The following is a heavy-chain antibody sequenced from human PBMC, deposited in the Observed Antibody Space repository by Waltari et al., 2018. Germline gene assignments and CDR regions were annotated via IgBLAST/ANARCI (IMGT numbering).Heavy chain of an antibody. CDR2: IWFDGIKI. CDR1: GFGFSSFG. CDR3: ARCPDEYNYYYMEV. V-gene: IGHV3-33*08. J-gene: IGHJ6*03. Sequence: QVQLVESGGGVVQPGKSLRLSCAGSGFGFSSFGIHWVRQAPGKGLEWVAIIWFDGIKIYYADSVKGRFTISRDNSRNTVYLQMNSLRPEDSGVYYCARCPDEYNYYYMEVWGRGTTVSVSS.